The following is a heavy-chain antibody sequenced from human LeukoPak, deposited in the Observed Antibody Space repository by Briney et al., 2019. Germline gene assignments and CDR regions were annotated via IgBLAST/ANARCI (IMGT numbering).Heavy chain of an antibody. Sequence: GASVKVSCKASGYTFTGYYMHWVRQAPGQGLEWMGGIIPIFGTANYAQKFQGRVTITADESTSTAYMELSSLRSEDTAVYYCASSGGSYPNGDYWGQGTLVTVSS. CDR1: GYTFTGYY. CDR2: IIPIFGTA. J-gene: IGHJ4*02. D-gene: IGHD1-26*01. V-gene: IGHV1-69*13. CDR3: ASSGGSYPNGDY.